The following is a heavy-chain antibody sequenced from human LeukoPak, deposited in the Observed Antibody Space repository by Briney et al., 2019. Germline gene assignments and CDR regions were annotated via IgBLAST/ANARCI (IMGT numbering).Heavy chain of an antibody. CDR2: IRYDGSNK. CDR3: AKGNYYGSGSYNYFDY. CDR1: GFTFSSYG. J-gene: IGHJ4*02. V-gene: IGHV3-30*02. Sequence: GGSLRLSCAASGFTFSSYGMHWVRQAPGKGLEWVAFIRYDGSNKYYADSVKGRFTISRDNSENTLYLQMNSLRAEDTAVYYCAKGNYYGSGSYNYFDYWGQGTLVTVSS. D-gene: IGHD3-10*01.